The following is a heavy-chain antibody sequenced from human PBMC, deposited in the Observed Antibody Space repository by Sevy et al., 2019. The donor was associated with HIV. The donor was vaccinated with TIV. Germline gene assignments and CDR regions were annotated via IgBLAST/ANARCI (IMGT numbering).Heavy chain of an antibody. Sequence: SVTLSLTCTVSGGSISSYYWSWIRQPPGTGLEWIGYIYYSGSTTYNPSLKSRVTISVDTSKNQFSLKLNSVTAADTAVYYCASGESYYDSSFFDYWGQGTLVTVSS. V-gene: IGHV4-59*01. CDR3: ASGESYYDSSFFDY. J-gene: IGHJ4*02. CDR2: IYYSGST. CDR1: GGSISSYY. D-gene: IGHD3-22*01.